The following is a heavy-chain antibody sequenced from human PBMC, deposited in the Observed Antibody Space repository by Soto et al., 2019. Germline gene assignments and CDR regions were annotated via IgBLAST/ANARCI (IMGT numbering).Heavy chain of an antibody. D-gene: IGHD6-19*01. CDR1: GFTFSSYA. Sequence: GGSLRLSCAASGFTFSSYAMSWVRQAPGKGLDWVSAISGSGGSTYYADSVKGRFTISRDNSKNTLYLQMNSLRAEDTAVYYCAKLTASGNSGWYPPWGQGTLVTVSS. CDR3: AKLTASGNSGWYPP. V-gene: IGHV3-23*01. J-gene: IGHJ5*02. CDR2: ISGSGGST.